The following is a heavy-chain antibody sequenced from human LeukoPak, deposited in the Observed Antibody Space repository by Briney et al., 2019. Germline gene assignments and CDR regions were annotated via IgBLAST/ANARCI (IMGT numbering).Heavy chain of an antibody. CDR3: ARSRFGGGYSSSWYFDY. J-gene: IGHJ4*02. D-gene: IGHD6-13*01. CDR2: IYPGDSDT. V-gene: IGHV5-51*01. Sequence: GESLKISCKGSGYSFTSYWIGWVRQMPGKGLEWMGIIYPGDSDTRNSPSFQGQVTISADKSISTAYLQWSRLKASDTAMYYCARSRFGGGYSSSWYFDYWGQGTLVTVSS. CDR1: GYSFTSYW.